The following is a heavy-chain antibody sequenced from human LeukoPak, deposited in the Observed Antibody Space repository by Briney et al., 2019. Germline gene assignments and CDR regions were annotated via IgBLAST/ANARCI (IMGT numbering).Heavy chain of an antibody. D-gene: IGHD3-10*01. CDR1: GGSISSSSYY. CDR3: ARSPKYYYGSGSIQFDY. J-gene: IGHJ4*02. Sequence: SETLSLTCTVSGGSISSSSYYWGWIRQPPGKGLEWIGSIYYSGSTYYNPSLKSRVTISVDTSKNQFSLKLSSVTAADTAVYYCARSPKYYYGSGSIQFDYWGQGTLVTVSS. CDR2: IYYSGST. V-gene: IGHV4-39*01.